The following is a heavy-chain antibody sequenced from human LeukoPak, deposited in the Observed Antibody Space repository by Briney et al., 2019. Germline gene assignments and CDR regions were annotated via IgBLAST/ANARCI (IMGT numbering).Heavy chain of an antibody. J-gene: IGHJ6*03. CDR3: ARRSGSGSYYNVSPKYYYYYMDV. V-gene: IGHV4-4*07. CDR2: IYTSGST. CDR1: GGSISSYY. D-gene: IGHD3-10*01. Sequence: SQTLSLTCTVSGGSISSYYWSWIRQPAGKGLEWIGRIYTSGSTNYNPSLKSRVTMSVDTSKNQFSLKLSSVTAADTAVYYCARRSGSGSYYNVSPKYYYYYMDVWGKGTTVTISS.